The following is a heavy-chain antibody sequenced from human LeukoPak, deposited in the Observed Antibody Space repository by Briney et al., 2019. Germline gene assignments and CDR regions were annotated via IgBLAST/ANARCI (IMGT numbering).Heavy chain of an antibody. J-gene: IGHJ4*02. V-gene: IGHV3-23*01. D-gene: IGHD5-12*01. CDR1: GFTFSSYA. CDR3: AKHYIVATIYYFDY. CDR2: ISGSGGST. Sequence: GGSLRLSCAASGFTFSSYAMSWVRQAPGKGLEWVSAISGSGGSTYYADSVKGRFTISRDNSKNTLYLQMNSLRAEDAAVYYCAKHYIVATIYYFDYWGQGTLVTVSS.